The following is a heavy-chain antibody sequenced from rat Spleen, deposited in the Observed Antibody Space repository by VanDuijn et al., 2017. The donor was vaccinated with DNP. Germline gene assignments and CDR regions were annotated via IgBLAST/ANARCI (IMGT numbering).Heavy chain of an antibody. V-gene: IGHV5-25*01. J-gene: IGHJ2*01. CDR3: ARHGLYYGSNWFAY. CDR1: GFTFSDYD. CDR2: ISPSGGTT. D-gene: IGHD1-6*01. Sequence: EVQLVESGGGLVQPGRSPKLSCAASGFTFSDYDMAWVRQTPTKGLEWVASISPSGGTTYYRDSVKGRFTVSRDNAKSSLYLQMDSLRSEDTATYYCARHGLYYGSNWFAYWGQGVMVTVSS.